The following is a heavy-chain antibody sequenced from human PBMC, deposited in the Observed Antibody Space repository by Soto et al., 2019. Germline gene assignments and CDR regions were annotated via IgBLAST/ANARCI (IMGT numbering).Heavy chain of an antibody. CDR2: IYYSGST. CDR1: GGSISSYY. V-gene: IGHV4-59*01. D-gene: IGHD1-26*01. Sequence: TSETLSLTCTVSGGSISSYYWSWIRQPPGKGLEWIGYIYYSGSTNYNPSLKSRVTISVDTSKNQFSLKLSSVTAADTAVYYCARDVGNPYYFDYWGQGTLVTVSS. J-gene: IGHJ4*02. CDR3: ARDVGNPYYFDY.